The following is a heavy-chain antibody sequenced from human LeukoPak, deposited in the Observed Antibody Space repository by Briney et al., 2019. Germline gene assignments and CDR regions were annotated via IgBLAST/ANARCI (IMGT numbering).Heavy chain of an antibody. CDR3: ARWSRGYSYGSYFEY. D-gene: IGHD5-18*01. CDR1: GGSISSSSYY. CDR2: IYYSGST. V-gene: IGHV4-39*07. Sequence: PSETLSLTCTGSGGSISSSSYYGGWIRQPPGKGLEGIGSIYYSGSTYYNPSLKRRVTISVDTSKNQFSLKLSSVTAADTAVYYCARWSRGYSYGSYFEYWGQGTLVTVSS. J-gene: IGHJ4*02.